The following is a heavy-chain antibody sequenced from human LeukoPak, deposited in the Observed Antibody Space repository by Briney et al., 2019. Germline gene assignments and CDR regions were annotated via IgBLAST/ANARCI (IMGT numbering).Heavy chain of an antibody. CDR3: ARDNGSGYTKGYGHYYYYLDV. D-gene: IGHD1-26*01. Sequence: SETLSLTCTVSGDSISDDYYTWMRQPAGKGLEWIGRIHSGGTTNYNPSLMSRVTLSIDKSKKHISLRLTSVTAADTALYYCARDNGSGYTKGYGHYYYYLDVWGKGTTVTVSS. V-gene: IGHV4-4*07. CDR2: IHSGGTT. CDR1: GDSISDDY. J-gene: IGHJ6*03.